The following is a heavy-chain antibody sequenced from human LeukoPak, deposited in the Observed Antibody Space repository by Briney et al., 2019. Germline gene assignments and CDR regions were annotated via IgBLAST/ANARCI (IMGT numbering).Heavy chain of an antibody. J-gene: IGHJ3*02. CDR3: AKDIGRAALDAFDI. D-gene: IGHD6-6*01. Sequence: KPGRSLRLSCAASGFTFDDYAMHWVRQAPGKGLEWVSGISRNSGSIGYADSVKGRFTISRDNAKNSLYLQMNSLRAEDMALYYCAKDIGRAALDAFDIWGQGTMVTVSS. CDR2: ISRNSGSI. V-gene: IGHV3-9*03. CDR1: GFTFDDYA.